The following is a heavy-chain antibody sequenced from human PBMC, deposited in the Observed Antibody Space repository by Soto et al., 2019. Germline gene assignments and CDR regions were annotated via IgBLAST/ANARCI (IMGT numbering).Heavy chain of an antibody. CDR2: IYYSGST. J-gene: IGHJ4*02. CDR1: GGSISSYY. CDR3: ARHHGASFDY. V-gene: IGHV4-59*01. D-gene: IGHD3-16*01. Sequence: QVQLQESGPGLVKPSETLSLTCTVSGGSISSYYWSWIRQPPGKRLEWIGYIYYSGSTNYNPSLRSRVTISVDTSKNQFSRKLSSVTAADSAVYYCARHHGASFDYWGQGTLVTVSS.